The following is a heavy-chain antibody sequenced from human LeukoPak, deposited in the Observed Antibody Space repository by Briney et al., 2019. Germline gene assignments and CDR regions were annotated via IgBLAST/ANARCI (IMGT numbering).Heavy chain of an antibody. V-gene: IGHV3-21*01. CDR1: VFTFSSSS. J-gene: IGHJ3*02. CDR2: ISSSSSYI. Sequence: RGSLRLSSAASVFTFSSSSMNWVRQAPGKGEEWVSSISSSSSYIYYADSVKGRFTISRDNAKNSLYLQMNSLRAEDTAVYYCAKGMSGYYTNDAFDIWGQGTMVTVSS. CDR3: AKGMSGYYTNDAFDI. D-gene: IGHD3-3*01.